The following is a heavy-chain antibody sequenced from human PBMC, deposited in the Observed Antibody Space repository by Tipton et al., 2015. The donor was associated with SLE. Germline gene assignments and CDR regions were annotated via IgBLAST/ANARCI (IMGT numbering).Heavy chain of an antibody. CDR3: ARGGRWGDFDF. CDR1: GGSFSGHY. Sequence: GSLRLSCAVYGGSFSGHYWNWIRQPPGKGLEWIGEINHSGSTNYNPSLKSRVTISVDTSKNQFSLRWTSVTAADTAVYYCARGGRWGDFDFWGQGTLVTVSS. CDR2: INHSGST. V-gene: IGHV4-34*01. D-gene: IGHD4-23*01. J-gene: IGHJ4*02.